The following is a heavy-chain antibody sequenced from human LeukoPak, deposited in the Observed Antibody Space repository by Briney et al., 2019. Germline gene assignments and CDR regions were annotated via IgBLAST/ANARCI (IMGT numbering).Heavy chain of an antibody. Sequence: WVANMNQDGSEKYYVDSVKGRFTISRDNANNSLYLQTNGLRAEDTAVYYCGYCSGGSCFDYWGQGTLVTVSS. D-gene: IGHD2-15*01. J-gene: IGHJ4*02. V-gene: IGHV3-7*03. CDR2: MNQDGSEK. CDR3: GYCSGGSCFDY.